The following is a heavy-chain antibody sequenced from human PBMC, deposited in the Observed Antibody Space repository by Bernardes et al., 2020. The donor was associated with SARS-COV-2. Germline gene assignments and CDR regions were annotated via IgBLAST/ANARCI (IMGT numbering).Heavy chain of an antibody. Sequence: ASVQVSCKASGYTFTTYGVSWVRQAPGQGLEWMGWISGHNGDTNYAQKFQGRVTMTTDTSTSTAYMEVRSLRSDDTAVYYCARGAIPPAIDYWGQGSLVTVSS. CDR2: ISGHNGDT. CDR3: ARGAIPPAIDY. CDR1: GYTFTTYG. D-gene: IGHD2-2*01. V-gene: IGHV1-18*04. J-gene: IGHJ4*02.